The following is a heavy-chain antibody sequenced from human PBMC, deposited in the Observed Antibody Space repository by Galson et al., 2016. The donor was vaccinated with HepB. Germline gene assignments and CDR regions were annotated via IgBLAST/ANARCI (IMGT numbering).Heavy chain of an antibody. D-gene: IGHD6-19*01. CDR1: GFTFRTYA. CDR2: ISGSGGST. J-gene: IGHJ4*02. CDR3: AKDEYSSGLGY. V-gene: IGHV3-23*01. Sequence: SLRLSCATSGFTFRTYAMSWVRQAPGKGLEWVSTISGSGGSTYYADSVKGRFTFSRDSSRNTLYLQMNSLRAEDTAVYYCAKDEYSSGLGYWGQGTLVTVSS.